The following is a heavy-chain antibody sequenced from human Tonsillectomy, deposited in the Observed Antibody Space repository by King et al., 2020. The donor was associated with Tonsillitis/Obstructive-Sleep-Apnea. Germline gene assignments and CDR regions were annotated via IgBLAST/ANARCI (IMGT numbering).Heavy chain of an antibody. CDR3: ARHSSAGLTLDY. CDR2: LYYSWRT. D-gene: IGHD6-6*01. Sequence: QLQESGPGLVKPSDTLSLTCTVSGCSISSSSYYLGWIRHPPGKGLEWIWSLYYSWRTHYNPSLKSRVTISVDTSKNQFSLKLGSVTAADTAVYYCARHSSAGLTLDYWGQGTLVTVSS. J-gene: IGHJ4*02. CDR1: GCSISSSSYY. V-gene: IGHV4-39*01.